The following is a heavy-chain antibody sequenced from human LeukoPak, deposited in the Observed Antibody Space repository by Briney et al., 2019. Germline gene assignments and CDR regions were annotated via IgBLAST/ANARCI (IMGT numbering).Heavy chain of an antibody. D-gene: IGHD6-6*01. V-gene: IGHV3-23*01. CDR1: AFTFSSYA. Sequence: PGGSLRLSCAASAFTFSSYAMSWVRQAPGKGLEWVSVISGSGVTTYYADSVKGRFTISRDNSKNTLYLQVNSLRAEDTAVYYCACSSSSGDYYYYYGMDVWGQGTTVTVSS. J-gene: IGHJ6*02. CDR2: ISGSGVTT. CDR3: ACSSSSGDYYYYYGMDV.